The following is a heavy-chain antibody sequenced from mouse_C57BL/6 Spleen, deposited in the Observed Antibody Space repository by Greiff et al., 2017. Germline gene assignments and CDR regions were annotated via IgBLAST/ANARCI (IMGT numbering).Heavy chain of an antibody. CDR3: ARSITTVVAPYFDY. CDR1: GYSITSGYY. V-gene: IGHV3-6*01. J-gene: IGHJ2*01. CDR2: ISYDGSN. Sequence: EVQLVESGPGLVKPSQSLSLTCSVTGYSITSGYYWNWIRQFPGNKLEWMGYISYDGSNNYNPSLKNRISITRDTSKNQFFLKLNSVTTEDTATXYCARSITTVVAPYFDYWGQGTTLTVSS. D-gene: IGHD1-1*01.